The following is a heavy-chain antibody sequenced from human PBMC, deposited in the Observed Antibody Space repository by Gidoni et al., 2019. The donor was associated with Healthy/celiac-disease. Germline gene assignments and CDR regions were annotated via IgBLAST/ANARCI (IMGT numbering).Heavy chain of an antibody. CDR1: GFTFGDYA. D-gene: IGHD6-19*01. Sequence: EVQLVDSGGGLVKPGRSLSLSCTAAGFTFGDYAMSWFRQAPGKGLEWVAFIRSKAYGGTTEYAASVKGRFTISRDDSKSIAYLQMNSLKTEDTAVYYCTRDRYSSGWHLDYWGQGTLVTVSS. CDR2: IRSKAYGGTT. J-gene: IGHJ4*02. CDR3: TRDRYSSGWHLDY. V-gene: IGHV3-49*05.